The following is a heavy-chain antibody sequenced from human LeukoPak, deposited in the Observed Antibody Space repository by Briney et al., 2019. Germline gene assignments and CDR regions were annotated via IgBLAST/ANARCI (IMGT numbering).Heavy chain of an antibody. D-gene: IGHD3-22*01. J-gene: IGHJ3*02. CDR1: GGSISSGGYH. Sequence: SETLSLTCTVSGGSISSGGYHWSWIRQHPGKGLEWIGYTYYSGSTYYNPSLKSLVTISVDTSKNQFSLKLSSVTAADTAVYYCAGAYYYDSSGYPHDAFDIWGQGTMVTVSS. CDR2: TYYSGST. V-gene: IGHV4-31*01. CDR3: AGAYYYDSSGYPHDAFDI.